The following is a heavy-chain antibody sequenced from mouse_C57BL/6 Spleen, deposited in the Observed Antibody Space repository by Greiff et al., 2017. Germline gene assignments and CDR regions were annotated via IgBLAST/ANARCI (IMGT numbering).Heavy chain of an antibody. CDR3: ARQDYSNPYYYAMDY. CDR2: ISSGGSYT. CDR1: GFTFSSYG. Sequence: DVQLVESGGDLVKPGGSLKLSCAASGFTFSSYGMSWVRQTPDKRLEWVATISSGGSYTYYPDSVKGRFTISRDNAKNTLYLQLSSLKSEDTAMYYCARQDYSNPYYYAMDYWGQGTSVTVSS. D-gene: IGHD2-5*01. V-gene: IGHV5-6*01. J-gene: IGHJ4*01.